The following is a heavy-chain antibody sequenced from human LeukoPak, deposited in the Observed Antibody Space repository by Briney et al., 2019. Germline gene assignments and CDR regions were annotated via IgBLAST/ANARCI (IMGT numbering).Heavy chain of an antibody. CDR1: GYTVSSHY. D-gene: IGHD3-3*01. V-gene: IGHV3-23*01. CDR2: ISESGPNT. J-gene: IGHJ1*01. CDR3: APRLESREIYFQH. Sequence: GGSLRLSCAASGYTVSSHYMNWVRQAPGKGLEWVSVISESGPNTYYADSVKGRFTISRDNSKNTLYLQMNSLRAEDTAVYYCAPRLESREIYFQHWGQGTLVTVSS.